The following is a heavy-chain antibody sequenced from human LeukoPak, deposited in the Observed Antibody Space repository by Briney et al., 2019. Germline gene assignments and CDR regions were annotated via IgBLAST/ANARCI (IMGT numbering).Heavy chain of an antibody. J-gene: IGHJ4*02. CDR1: KFTFRNYW. V-gene: IGHV3-7*01. CDR2: IKQDGSEQ. Sequence: PGGSLRLSCAASKFTFRNYWMSWVRQAPGKGLEWVANIKQDGSEQYYVDSVKGRFTISRDNAKNSVYLQMNSLRVEDTAVYYCARGGVWYNSDVFGSWGQGTLVTVSS. D-gene: IGHD2-8*01. CDR3: ARGGVWYNSDVFGS.